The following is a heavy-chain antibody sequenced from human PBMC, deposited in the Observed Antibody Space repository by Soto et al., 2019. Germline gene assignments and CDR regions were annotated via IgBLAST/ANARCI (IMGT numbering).Heavy chain of an antibody. V-gene: IGHV3-74*01. CDR1: GFTVSNYW. D-gene: IGHD3-3*01. Sequence: GGSLRVSCAASGFTVSNYWMNWVRQAPGKGLVWVSHIKSDGTTSYADSVEGRFTVSRDDAKNTFYLQMNSLRAEDTAVYYCAKDRGEEGLKFLEWFGGMDVWGHGTTVTVSS. CDR2: IKSDGTT. J-gene: IGHJ6*02. CDR3: AKDRGEEGLKFLEWFGGMDV.